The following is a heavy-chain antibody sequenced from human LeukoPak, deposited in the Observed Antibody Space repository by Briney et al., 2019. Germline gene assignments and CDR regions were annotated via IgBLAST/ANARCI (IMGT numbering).Heavy chain of an antibody. CDR3: ARDARADSSGWYFAS. Sequence: SVKVSCKASVGTFNNYPISWVQQAPGQGLAWMGRIIPVFGSPNYPHKFQERGTLTADKSTSKVYMELSSVRSDDTAVYYCARDARADSSGWYFASWGQGTLVTVSS. V-gene: IGHV1-69*06. CDR1: VGTFNNYP. CDR2: IIPVFGSP. D-gene: IGHD6-19*01. J-gene: IGHJ4*02.